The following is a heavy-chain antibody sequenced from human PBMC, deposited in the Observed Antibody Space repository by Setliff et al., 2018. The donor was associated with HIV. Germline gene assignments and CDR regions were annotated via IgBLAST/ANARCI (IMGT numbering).Heavy chain of an antibody. J-gene: IGHJ6*03. Sequence: SETLSLTCTVSGDSISTDNYHWGRIRQPPGKGLEWIGHTANTDYNTSLKSRVTVSVDTSKNQLSLRLSSVTAADTAVYYCARHAALIKRYYYYYLDVWGKGTTVTVSS. CDR1: GDSISTDNYH. CDR3: ARHAALIKRYYYYYLDV. CDR2: TANT. V-gene: IGHV4-39*01. D-gene: IGHD5-18*01.